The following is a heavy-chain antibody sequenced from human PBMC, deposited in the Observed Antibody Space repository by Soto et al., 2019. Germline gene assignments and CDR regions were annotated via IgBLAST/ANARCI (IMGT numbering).Heavy chain of an antibody. J-gene: IGHJ4*02. CDR1: GGSFSGYY. CDR2: INHSGST. Sequence: PSETLSLTCAVYGGSFSGYYWSWIRQPPGKGLECIGEINHSGSTNYNPSPKSRITISVDTSKNQFSLKLSSVTAADTAVYYCASVGSGWSRGDYWGQGTLVT. V-gene: IGHV4-34*01. D-gene: IGHD6-19*01. CDR3: ASVGSGWSRGDY.